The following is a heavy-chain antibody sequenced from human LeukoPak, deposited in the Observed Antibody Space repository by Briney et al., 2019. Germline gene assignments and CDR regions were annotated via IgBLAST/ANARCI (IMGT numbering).Heavy chain of an antibody. CDR3: ANTRGIQLWLRGAFYI. Sequence: GGSLRLSCAASGFTFSSYAMSWVRQAPGKGLEWVSAISGSGGSTYYADSVKGRFTISRDNSKNTLYLQMNSLRAEDTAVYYCANTRGIQLWLRGAFYIWGQGTMVTVS. D-gene: IGHD5-18*01. CDR1: GFTFSSYA. CDR2: ISGSGGST. V-gene: IGHV3-23*01. J-gene: IGHJ3*02.